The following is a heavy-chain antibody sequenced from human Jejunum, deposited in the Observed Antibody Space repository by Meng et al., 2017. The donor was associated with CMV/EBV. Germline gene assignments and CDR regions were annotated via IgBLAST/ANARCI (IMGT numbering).Heavy chain of an antibody. D-gene: IGHD1/OR15-1a*01. CDR1: GFTFSSNW. J-gene: IGHJ4*02. Sequence: EWQWVGSGGGLVQPGRSLRLSCAASGFTFSSNWMHWVRQAPGKGLVWVSHINSDGSDTNYADSVKGRFTISRDNAKNTLYLQMNSLRDEDTAVYYCARVEQEMCWGQGTLVTVSS. CDR2: INSDGSDT. V-gene: IGHV3-74*01. CDR3: ARVEQEMC.